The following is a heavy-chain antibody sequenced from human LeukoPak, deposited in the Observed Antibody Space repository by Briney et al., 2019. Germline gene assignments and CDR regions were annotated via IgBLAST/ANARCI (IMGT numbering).Heavy chain of an antibody. CDR1: GGSFSGYY. CDR2: INHSGST. V-gene: IGHV4-34*01. CDR3: ARGGQWLRPFDY. J-gene: IGHJ4*02. D-gene: IGHD5-12*01. Sequence: SETLSLTCAVYGGSFSGYYWSWIRQPPGKGLEWIGEINHSGSTNYNPSLKSRVTISVDTSKSQFSLKLSSVTAADTAVYYCARGGQWLRPFDYWGQGTLLTVSS.